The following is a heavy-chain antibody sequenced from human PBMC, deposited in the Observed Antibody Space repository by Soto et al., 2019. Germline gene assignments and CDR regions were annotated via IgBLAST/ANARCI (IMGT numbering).Heavy chain of an antibody. J-gene: IGHJ4*02. D-gene: IGHD2-15*01. CDR1: GGSISSGGYY. CDR2: IYYSGST. V-gene: IGHV4-31*03. Sequence: SETLSLTCTVSGGSISSGGYYWSWIRQHPGKGLEWIGYIYYSGSTYYNPSLKSRVTISVDTSKNQFSLKLSSVTAADTAVYYCARDPPYCSGGSCLDYWGQGTLVTVSS. CDR3: ARDPPYCSGGSCLDY.